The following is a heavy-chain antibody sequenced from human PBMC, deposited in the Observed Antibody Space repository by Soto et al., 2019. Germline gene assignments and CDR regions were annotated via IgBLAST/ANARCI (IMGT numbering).Heavy chain of an antibody. D-gene: IGHD3-10*01. CDR2: ISAYNGNT. J-gene: IGHJ4*02. V-gene: IGHV1-18*01. CDR1: GYTFTSFG. Sequence: ASVKVSCKASGYTFTSFGISWVRQAPGQGLEWMGWISAYNGNTNYAQKLQGRVTMATDTSTSTAYMELRSLRSDDTAVYYCWRTRITLVRGVVWEDYWGQGTLVTVSS. CDR3: WRTRITLVRGVVWEDY.